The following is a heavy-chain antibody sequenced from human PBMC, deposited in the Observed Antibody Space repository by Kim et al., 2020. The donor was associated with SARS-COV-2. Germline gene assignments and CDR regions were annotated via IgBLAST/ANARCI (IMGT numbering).Heavy chain of an antibody. CDR1: GGTFSSYT. J-gene: IGHJ5*02. CDR2: IIPILGIA. V-gene: IGHV1-69*02. D-gene: IGHD6-19*01. Sequence: SVKVSCKASGGTFSSYTISWVRQAPGQGLEWMGRIIPILGIANYAQKFQGRVTITADKSTSTAYMELSSLRSEDTAVYYCARGPPHSSGLLNWFDPWGQGTLVTVSS. CDR3: ARGPPHSSGLLNWFDP.